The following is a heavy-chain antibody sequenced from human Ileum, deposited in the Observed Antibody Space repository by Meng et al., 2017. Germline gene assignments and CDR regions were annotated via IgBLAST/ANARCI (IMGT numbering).Heavy chain of an antibody. CDR3: VTLKTLIPYCATWSRDY. CDR1: GNIFRDYH. CDR2: MNLNSGGR. J-gene: IGHJ4*02. D-gene: IGHD2-21*01. Sequence: ASVKVSCKASGNIFRDYHMHWVRPATGKGLEWMGWMNLNSGGRNYSPKFQDRVTLPSDTSIHTGYMELTRLTSDDTAVYYCVTLKTLIPYCATWSRDYWGQGTLVTVSS. V-gene: IGHV1-2*02.